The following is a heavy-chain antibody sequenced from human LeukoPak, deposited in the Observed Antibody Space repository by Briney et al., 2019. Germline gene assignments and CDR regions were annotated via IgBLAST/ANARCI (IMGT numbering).Heavy chain of an antibody. CDR2: FYYNGIT. D-gene: IGHD2-15*01. J-gene: IGHJ4*02. V-gene: IGHV4-61*01. CDR3: ARGSCSGGSCYHGLDY. CDR1: GGPVSSGSYY. Sequence: SETLSLTCTVSGGPVSSGSYYWSWIRQPPGKGLEWIEYFYYNGITNYKASLKSRVTISIDTSKNQFSLKLSSVTAADTAVYYCARGSCSGGSCYHGLDYWGQGTLVTVSS.